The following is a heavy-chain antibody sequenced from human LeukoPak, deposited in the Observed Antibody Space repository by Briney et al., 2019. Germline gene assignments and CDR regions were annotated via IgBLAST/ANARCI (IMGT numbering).Heavy chain of an antibody. J-gene: IGHJ3*01. D-gene: IGHD3-16*01. V-gene: IGHV3-23*01. CDR1: GFTFDDFA. CDR3: AKNLGPFDV. Sequence: GGSLRLSCAASGFTFDDFAMTWVRQAPGKGLEWVSSIGDAGTYYADSVKGRFTISRDNSKNMLYLQLNSLRAGDTAMYYCAKNLGPFDVRGQGTMVTVSS. CDR2: IGDAGT.